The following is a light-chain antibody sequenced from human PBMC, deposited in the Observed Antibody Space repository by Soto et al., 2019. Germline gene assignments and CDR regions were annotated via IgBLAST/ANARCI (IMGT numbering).Light chain of an antibody. CDR2: DVI. CDR1: SSDVGGYNY. CDR3: CSYAGSYTLV. Sequence: QSVLTQPRSVSGSPGQSVTISCTGTSSDVGGYNYVSWYQQHPGKAPKLMIYDVIKRPSGVPDRFSGSKSGNTASLTISWLQAEDEADYYCCSYAGSYTLVFGGGTKLTVL. V-gene: IGLV2-11*01. J-gene: IGLJ3*02.